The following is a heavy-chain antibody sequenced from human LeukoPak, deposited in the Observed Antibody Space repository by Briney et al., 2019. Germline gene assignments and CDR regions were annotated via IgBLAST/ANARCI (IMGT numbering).Heavy chain of an antibody. V-gene: IGHV3-48*01. CDR1: GFTFSSYS. CDR3: ARDKSRGSYSRWFDP. J-gene: IGHJ5*02. CDR2: ISSSSSTI. D-gene: IGHD1-26*01. Sequence: GGSLRLSCAASGFTFSSYSMTWVRQAPGKGLEWVSYISSSSSTIYYADSVKGRFTISRDNAKNSLYLQMNSLRAEDTAVYYCARDKSRGSYSRWFDPWGQGTLVTVSS.